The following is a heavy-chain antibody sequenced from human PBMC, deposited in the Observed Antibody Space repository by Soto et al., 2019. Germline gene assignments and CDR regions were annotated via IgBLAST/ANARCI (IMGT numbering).Heavy chain of an antibody. CDR1: GGSISSYY. J-gene: IGHJ6*02. V-gene: IGHV4-4*07. D-gene: IGHD6-13*01. CDR3: ARVTAAAGSFYYYYGMDV. CDR2: IYTSGST. Sequence: QVQLQESGPGLVKPSETLSLTCTVSGGSISSYYWSWIRQPAGKGLEWIGRIYTSGSTNYNPSLKSQVTMSVDPAKNQFSLKLSSVTAADTAVYYCARVTAAAGSFYYYYGMDVWGQGTTVTVSS.